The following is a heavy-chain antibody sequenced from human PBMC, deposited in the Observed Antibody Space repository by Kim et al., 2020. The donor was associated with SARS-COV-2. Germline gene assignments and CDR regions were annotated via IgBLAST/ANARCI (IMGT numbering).Heavy chain of an antibody. CDR3: ARSLLRTGAFDI. J-gene: IGHJ3*02. D-gene: IGHD1-26*01. V-gene: IGHV3-30*01. Sequence: YYADSVKGRFTISRDNSKNTLYLQMNSLRAEDTAVYYCARSLLRTGAFDIWGQGTMVTVSS.